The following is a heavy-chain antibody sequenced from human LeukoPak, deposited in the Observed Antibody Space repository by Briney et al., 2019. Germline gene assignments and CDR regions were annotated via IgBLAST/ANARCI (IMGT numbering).Heavy chain of an antibody. V-gene: IGHV3-30*18. CDR3: AKDRMTRYYYDSSVAGRSYFDY. J-gene: IGHJ4*02. CDR2: ISYDGSNK. D-gene: IGHD3-22*01. Sequence: GGSLRLSCAASGFTFSSYGMHWLRQAPVKGLEWVAVISYDGSNKYYADSVKGRFTISRDNSKNTLYLQMNSLRAEDTAVYYCAKDRMTRYYYDSSVAGRSYFDYWGQGTLVTVSS. CDR1: GFTFSSYG.